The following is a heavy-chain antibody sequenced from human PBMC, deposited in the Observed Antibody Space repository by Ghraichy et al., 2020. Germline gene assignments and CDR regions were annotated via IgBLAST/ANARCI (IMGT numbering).Heavy chain of an antibody. Sequence: SQTLSLTCAISGDSVSSNSVAWNWIRQSPSRGLEWLGRTYYRSKWYNNYAESVKSRITINPDTSKNQFSLQLNSVTPEDTAVYYCARDGVAPWAFDIWGQGTVVTVSS. CDR1: GDSVSSNSVA. D-gene: IGHD3-3*01. J-gene: IGHJ3*02. V-gene: IGHV6-1*01. CDR3: ARDGVAPWAFDI. CDR2: TYYRSKWYN.